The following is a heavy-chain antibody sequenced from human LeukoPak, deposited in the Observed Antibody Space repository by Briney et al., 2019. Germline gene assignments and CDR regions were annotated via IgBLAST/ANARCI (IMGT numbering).Heavy chain of an antibody. J-gene: IGHJ4*02. Sequence: PGGSLRLSCAASGFRFSTHSMNWVRQAPGKGLEWVAYISDDSTTIYYADSVKGRFTISRDSAKNSLYLQTNSLRDEDTAVYYCASGLTGGGAYWGQGTLVTVSS. CDR3: ASGLTGGGAY. D-gene: IGHD2-8*02. CDR2: ISDDSTTI. CDR1: GFRFSTHS. V-gene: IGHV3-48*02.